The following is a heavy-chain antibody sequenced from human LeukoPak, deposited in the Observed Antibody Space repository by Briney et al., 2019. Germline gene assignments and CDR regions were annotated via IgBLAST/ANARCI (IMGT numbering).Heavy chain of an antibody. D-gene: IGHD3-22*01. V-gene: IGHV1-2*02. J-gene: IGHJ4*02. CDR2: FNSNSGGT. CDR3: ARAPYYYDSSGYYYGSIDY. CDR1: GYTFTGYY. Sequence: ASVKVSCKASGYTFTGYYMHWVRQAPRQGLVWLGWFNSNSGGTNYEQKFQGRVTMTRDTSISTAYMELSRLRSDDTAVYYCARAPYYYDSSGYYYGSIDYWGQGTLVTVSS.